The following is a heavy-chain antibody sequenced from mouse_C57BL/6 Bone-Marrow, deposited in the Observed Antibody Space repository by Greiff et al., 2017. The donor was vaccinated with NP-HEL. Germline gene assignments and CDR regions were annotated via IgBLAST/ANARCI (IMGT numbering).Heavy chain of an antibody. CDR3: ARNYDAGFAY. J-gene: IGHJ3*01. CDR1: GYTFTSYG. Sequence: QVQLQQSGAELARPGASVKLSCKASGYTFTSYGISWVKQRTGQGLEWIGEIYPRSGNTYYNEKVKGKATLTADKSSSTAYMEILSLTSEDTAVYFCARNYDAGFAYWGQGTLVTVSA. D-gene: IGHD1-1*01. V-gene: IGHV1-81*01. CDR2: IYPRSGNT.